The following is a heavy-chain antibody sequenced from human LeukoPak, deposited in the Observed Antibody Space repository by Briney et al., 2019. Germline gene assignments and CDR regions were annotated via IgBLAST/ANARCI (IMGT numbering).Heavy chain of an antibody. V-gene: IGHV3-66*04. Sequence: PGGSLRLSCEVSGFTVKRHYLSWVRQAPGRGLEWVSVIYSGGSTYYADSVKGRFTISRDMSKNTLYLQMSSLRAEDTAMYYCVRHDWFDPWGQGTLVTVSS. CDR1: GFTVKRHY. CDR2: IYSGGST. J-gene: IGHJ5*01. CDR3: VRHDWFDP.